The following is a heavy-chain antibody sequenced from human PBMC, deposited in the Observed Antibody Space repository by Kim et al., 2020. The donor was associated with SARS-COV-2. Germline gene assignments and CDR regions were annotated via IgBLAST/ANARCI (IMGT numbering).Heavy chain of an antibody. CDR1: GGSISSSSYY. Sequence: SETLSLTCTVSGGSISSSSYYWGWIRQPPGKGLEWIGSIYYSGSTYYNPSLKSRVTISVDTSKNQFSLKLSSVTAADTAVYYCARDSGQYDYVWGSYRPPQPSYYYGMDVWGQGTTVTVSS. CDR3: ARDSGQYDYVWGSYRPPQPSYYYGMDV. D-gene: IGHD3-16*02. J-gene: IGHJ6*02. CDR2: IYYSGST. V-gene: IGHV4-39*02.